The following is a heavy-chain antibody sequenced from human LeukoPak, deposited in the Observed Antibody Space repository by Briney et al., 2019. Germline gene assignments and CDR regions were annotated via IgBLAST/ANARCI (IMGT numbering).Heavy chain of an antibody. J-gene: IGHJ4*02. V-gene: IGHV3-72*01. CDR1: GFAITDHH. CDR2: SQTTKPNSRPT. CDR3: VRVVTTSSGWYHFDN. D-gene: IGHD6-13*01. Sequence: GGPLTLSCAASGFAITDHHMDWLRQATGKAREWVGRSQTTKPNSRPTEYAASVKGRFTISRDDSKNSLYLQLNSLKTEDTAVYYCVRVVTTSSGWYHFDNWGQGTLVTVS.